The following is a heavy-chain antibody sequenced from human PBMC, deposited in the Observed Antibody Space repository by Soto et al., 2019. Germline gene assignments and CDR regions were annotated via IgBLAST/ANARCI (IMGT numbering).Heavy chain of an antibody. J-gene: IGHJ6*02. Sequence: SVKVSCKASGFTFTSSAVQWVRQARGQRLEWIGWIVVGSGNTNYAQKFQERVTITRDMSTSTAYMELSSLSSEDTAVYYCAAGAAMVSYYYGMDVWGQGTTVTVSS. D-gene: IGHD5-18*01. V-gene: IGHV1-58*01. CDR3: AAGAAMVSYYYGMDV. CDR2: IVVGSGNT. CDR1: GFTFTSSA.